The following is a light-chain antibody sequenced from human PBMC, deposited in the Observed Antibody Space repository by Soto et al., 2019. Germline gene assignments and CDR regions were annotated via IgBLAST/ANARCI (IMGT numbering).Light chain of an antibody. CDR1: QDIRSS. V-gene: IGKV3-15*01. CDR3: QQDSSWPLT. CDR2: GAS. Sequence: EIVMTQSPATLSVSPGERVTLSCRASQDIRSSLAWYQQKPGQAPRLLIYGASIRATGVPATFSGSGSGTEFTLSISXLQSEHLGVYYCQQDSSWPLTFGGGTKVDIK. J-gene: IGKJ4*01.